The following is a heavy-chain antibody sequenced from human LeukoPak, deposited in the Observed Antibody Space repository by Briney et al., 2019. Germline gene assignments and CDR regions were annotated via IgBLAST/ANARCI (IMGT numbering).Heavy chain of an antibody. CDR3: ARLWDSSSSLDY. V-gene: IGHV4-34*01. CDR2: INHSGST. J-gene: IGHJ4*02. CDR1: GGSFSGYY. D-gene: IGHD6-6*01. Sequence: SETLSLTCAVYGGSFSGYYWSWIRQPPGKGLEWIGEINHSGSTNYNPSLKSRVTISIDTSKNQVSLKLSSVTAADTAVYYCARLWDSSSSLDYWGQGTLVTVSS.